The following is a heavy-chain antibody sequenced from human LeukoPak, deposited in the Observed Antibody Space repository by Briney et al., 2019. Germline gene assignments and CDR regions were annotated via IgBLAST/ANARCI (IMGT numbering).Heavy chain of an antibody. D-gene: IGHD1-26*01. CDR1: GGSINSYY. CDR2: IYTTGTT. V-gene: IGHV4-4*07. Sequence: PSETLSLTCAVSGGSINSYYWSWVRQPAGKGLEWIGRIYTTGTTNYNPSLSSRLTMSVDTSKNQFSLNLKSVTAADTAVYYCARVGYIGSSWLSDYWGQGTLVTVSS. CDR3: ARVGYIGSSWLSDY. J-gene: IGHJ4*02.